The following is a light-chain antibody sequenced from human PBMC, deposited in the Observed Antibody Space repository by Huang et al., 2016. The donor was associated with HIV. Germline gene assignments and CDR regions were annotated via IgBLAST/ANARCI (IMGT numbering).Light chain of an antibody. J-gene: IGKJ1*01. Sequence: EIVMTQSPATLSVSPGDGATLSCRASESVSTNLAWYQQKPGQAPRLLIYGASTRAAGIPATFSGSGSETEFSLTISSLQSEDFAFYHCQQYNTWPWTFGQGTKVEI. CDR1: ESVSTN. CDR2: GAS. V-gene: IGKV3-15*01. CDR3: QQYNTWPWT.